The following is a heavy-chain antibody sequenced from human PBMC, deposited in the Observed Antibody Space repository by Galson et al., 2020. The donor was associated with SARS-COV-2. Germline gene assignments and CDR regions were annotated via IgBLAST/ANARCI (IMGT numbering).Heavy chain of an antibody. Sequence: ASVKVSCKASGYNITTYAMNCVRQAPGQGLEWMGWIDTNTGNPTYAQGFTGRFIFSLDTSVSTTYLQITSLEAEDTAVYYCARMPMGTVEVDTFDHWGQGTLVTVSP. V-gene: IGHV7-4-1*02. CDR2: IDTNTGNP. D-gene: IGHD2-2*01. CDR3: ARMPMGTVEVDTFDH. CDR1: GYNITTYA. J-gene: IGHJ4*02.